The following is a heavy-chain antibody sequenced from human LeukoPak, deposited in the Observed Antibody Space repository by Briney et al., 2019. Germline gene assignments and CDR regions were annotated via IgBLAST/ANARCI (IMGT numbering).Heavy chain of an antibody. D-gene: IGHD1-26*01. CDR1: GGSSSSYS. CDR2: MYTSGIT. Sequence: SETLSLTCTVSGGSSSSYSWSWIRQPAGKGLEWIGRMYTSGITNYSPSLKSRVTMSIDTSKNQISLNLTSVTAADTAMYYCARETSTTYDRAIDIWGQGTMVTVSS. CDR3: ARETSTTYDRAIDI. J-gene: IGHJ3*02. V-gene: IGHV4-4*07.